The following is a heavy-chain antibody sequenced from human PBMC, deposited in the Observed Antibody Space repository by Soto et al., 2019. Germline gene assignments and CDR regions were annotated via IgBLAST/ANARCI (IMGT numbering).Heavy chain of an antibody. D-gene: IGHD1-1*01. J-gene: IGHJ4*02. CDR2: INPSGGST. CDR1: GGTFSSYA. Sequence: QVQLVQSGAEVKKPGSSVKVSCKASGGTFSSYAISWVRQAPGQGLEWMGIINPSGGSTSYAQKFQGRVTLTRDTSTSTVYMELSSLRSEDTALYYCARDLTTGRSFGYWGQGTLVTVSS. CDR3: ARDLTTGRSFGY. V-gene: IGHV1-46*01.